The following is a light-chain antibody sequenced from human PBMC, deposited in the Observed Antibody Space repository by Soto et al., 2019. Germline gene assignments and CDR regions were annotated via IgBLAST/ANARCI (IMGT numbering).Light chain of an antibody. CDR3: QTWGTGMQVV. J-gene: IGLJ2*01. CDR1: SGHSSYA. CDR2: LDSDGSH. V-gene: IGLV4-69*01. Sequence: QPVLTKSPSASASLGASVKLTCTLSSGHSSYAIAWHQQQPEKGPRYLMKLDSDGSHTKGDAIPDRFSGSSSGAERYLTISSLQSEDEADYYCQTWGTGMQVVFGGGTKLTVL.